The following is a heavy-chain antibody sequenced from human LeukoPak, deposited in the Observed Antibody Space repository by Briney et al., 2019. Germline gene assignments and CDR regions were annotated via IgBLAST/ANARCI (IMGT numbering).Heavy chain of an antibody. CDR2: IIAIFGTA. CDR3: ASQTMVRDRHFDY. V-gene: IGHV1-69*13. J-gene: IGHJ4*02. Sequence: GASVKVSCKASGGTFSSSDIRWVRQAPGQGLEWMGGIIAIFGTAKYAQKFQGRVTITADESTSTAYMELSSLRSEDTAVYYCASQTMVRDRHFDYWGQGTLVTVSS. CDR1: GGTFSSSD. D-gene: IGHD3-10*01.